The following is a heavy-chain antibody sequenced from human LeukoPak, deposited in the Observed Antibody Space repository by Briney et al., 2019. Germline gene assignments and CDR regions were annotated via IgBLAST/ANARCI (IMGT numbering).Heavy chain of an antibody. D-gene: IGHD4-23*01. Sequence: SETLSLTCAVYGGTFSGYYWSWIRQPPGKGLEWIGEINHGGSTTYNPSLKSRVTISIDTSKNQFSLRLSSVTAADTAVYYCARAPRGKKSGWFDPWGQGTLVTVSS. CDR1: GGTFSGYY. V-gene: IGHV4-34*01. CDR3: ARAPRGKKSGWFDP. CDR2: INHGGST. J-gene: IGHJ5*02.